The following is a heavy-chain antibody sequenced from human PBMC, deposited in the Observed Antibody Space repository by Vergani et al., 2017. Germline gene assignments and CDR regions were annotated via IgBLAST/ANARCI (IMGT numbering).Heavy chain of an antibody. CDR1: GFTFSSYS. Sequence: EVQLVESGGGLVKPGGSLRLSCAASGFTFSSYSMNWVRQAPEKGLEWVSSISSSSSYIYYADSVKGRFTISRDNAKNSLYLQMNSLRAEDTAVYYCAREVSGSGALDYWGQGTLVTVSS. J-gene: IGHJ4*02. V-gene: IGHV3-21*01. CDR2: ISSSSSYI. D-gene: IGHD3-10*01. CDR3: AREVSGSGALDY.